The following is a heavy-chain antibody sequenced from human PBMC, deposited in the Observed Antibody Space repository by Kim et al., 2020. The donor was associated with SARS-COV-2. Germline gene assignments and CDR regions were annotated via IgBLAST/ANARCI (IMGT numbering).Heavy chain of an antibody. D-gene: IGHD6-13*01. V-gene: IGHV3-23*01. J-gene: IGHJ4*02. CDR3: AKDTRAAAGYYFDY. Sequence: ADSVKGRFTISRDNSKNTLYLQMNSLRAEDTAVYYCAKDTRAAAGYYFDYWGQGTLVTVSS.